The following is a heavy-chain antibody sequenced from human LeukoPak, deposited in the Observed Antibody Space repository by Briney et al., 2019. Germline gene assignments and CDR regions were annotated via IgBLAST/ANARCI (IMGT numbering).Heavy chain of an antibody. J-gene: IGHJ4*02. CDR2: INPNSGGT. CDR1: GYTFSAYY. D-gene: IGHD3-22*01. CDR3: ARGEYYYDSSGYAPFDY. Sequence: ASVKVSCKASGYTFSAYYMHWVRQAPGQGLEWMGWINPNSGGTNYAQKFQDRVTMTRDTSISTASLELNRLRSDDTAVYYCARGEYYYDSSGYAPFDYWGQGTLVTVSS. V-gene: IGHV1-2*02.